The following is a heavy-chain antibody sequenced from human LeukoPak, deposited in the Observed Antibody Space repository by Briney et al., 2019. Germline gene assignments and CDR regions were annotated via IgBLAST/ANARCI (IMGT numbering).Heavy chain of an antibody. D-gene: IGHD3-22*01. J-gene: IGHJ4*01. V-gene: IGHV3-48*03. Sequence: GSLRLFCAASGFTLSSYEMNWVRQAPGQGLEWVSYISSTGSTIYYADSVKGRFPSSRDNSKNALSLQVSSLRAEDTAVYYFGKTNGYYSDWGQRTLGTASS. CDR2: ISSTGSTI. CDR1: GFTLSSYE. CDR3: GKTNGYYSD.